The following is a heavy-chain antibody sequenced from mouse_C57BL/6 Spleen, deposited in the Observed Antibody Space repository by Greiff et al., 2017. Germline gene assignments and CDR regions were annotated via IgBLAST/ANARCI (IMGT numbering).Heavy chain of an antibody. D-gene: IGHD2-2*01. V-gene: IGHV1-52*01. J-gene: IGHJ1*03. CDR2: IDPSDSET. Sequence: QVQLQQPGAELVRPGSSVKLSCKASGYTFTSYWMHWVKQRPIQGLEWIGNIDPSDSETHYNQKFKDKATLTVDKSSSTASMQLSSLTSEDTAVYDGARWGVTTGEWYFDVWGTGTTVTVSS. CDR3: ARWGVTTGEWYFDV. CDR1: GYTFTSYW.